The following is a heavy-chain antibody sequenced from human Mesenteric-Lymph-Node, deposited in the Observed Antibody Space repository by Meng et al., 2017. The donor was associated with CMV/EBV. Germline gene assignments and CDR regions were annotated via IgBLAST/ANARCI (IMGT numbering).Heavy chain of an antibody. CDR3: ARGRSSSTRFPFDY. V-gene: IGHV4-38-2*02. CDR1: GYSISSGSY. CDR2: IYHSGST. Sequence: SETLSLTCTVSGYSISSGSYWGWIRQPPGKGLEWIGNIYHSGSTYYNPSLKSRLTISVDTSKNQFSLKLSSVTAADTAVYYCARGRSSSTRFPFDYWGQGTLVTVSS. D-gene: IGHD2-2*01. J-gene: IGHJ4*02.